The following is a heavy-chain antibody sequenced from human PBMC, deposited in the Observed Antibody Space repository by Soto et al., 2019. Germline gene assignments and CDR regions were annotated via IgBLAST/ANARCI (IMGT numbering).Heavy chain of an antibody. CDR3: AKEKISTSCCNWFDP. CDR2: ISSSSVKI. J-gene: IGHJ5*02. Sequence: GGSLRLSCVASGFTLNGYAMNWVRQAPGKGLEWVSYISSSSVKIDYADSVEGRFTISRDNAKNTLYLQMNSLRAEDTAVYYCAKEKISTSCCNWFDPWGQGTLVTVSS. D-gene: IGHD2-2*01. CDR1: GFTLNGYA. V-gene: IGHV3-48*01.